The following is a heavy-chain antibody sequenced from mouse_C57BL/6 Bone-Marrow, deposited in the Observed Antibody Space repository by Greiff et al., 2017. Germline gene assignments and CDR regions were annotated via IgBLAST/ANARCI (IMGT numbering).Heavy chain of an antibody. CDR3: ARNYYGSSPLRYLDV. Sequence: VQLQQSDAELVKPGASVKISCKVSGYTFTDHTIHWMTHRPEQVLEWIGYIYPRDGSTKYNEKFKGKATLTADKSSSTAYMQLNSLTSEDSAVYFCARNYYGSSPLRYLDVWGTGTTVTVSS. CDR1: GYTFTDHT. CDR2: IYPRDGST. D-gene: IGHD1-1*01. V-gene: IGHV1-78*01. J-gene: IGHJ1*03.